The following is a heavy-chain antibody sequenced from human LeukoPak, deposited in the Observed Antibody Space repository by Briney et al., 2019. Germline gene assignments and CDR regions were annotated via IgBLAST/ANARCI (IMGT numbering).Heavy chain of an antibody. V-gene: IGHV4-39*07. CDR3: ARGSTPLYFDL. CDR1: GGSLSSSSYY. J-gene: IGHJ2*01. D-gene: IGHD2-2*01. Sequence: PSETLSLTCTVSGGSLSSSSYYWGWIRQPPGKGLEWIGSVYYSGSTYYNPSLRSRVTISVDTSKNQFSLKLSSVTAADTAVYYCARGSTPLYFDLWGRGTLVTVSS. CDR2: VYYSGST.